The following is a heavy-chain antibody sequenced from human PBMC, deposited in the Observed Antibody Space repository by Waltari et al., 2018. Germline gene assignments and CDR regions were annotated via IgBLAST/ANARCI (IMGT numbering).Heavy chain of an antibody. V-gene: IGHV4-39*01. CDR3: ATYIGASVGTAAFDV. CDR2: VSYSGTT. D-gene: IGHD5-12*01. Sequence: QLQLQESGPRLVRPSETLSLICRVSGVSITSNRHYWAWIRQSPGQGLEWIGTVSYSGTTYISPSLKSRVSVSRYASKSRVSLILGSVTAADMTVYYCATYIGASVGTAAFDVWGQGTMVTVSS. J-gene: IGHJ3*01. CDR1: GVSITSNRHY.